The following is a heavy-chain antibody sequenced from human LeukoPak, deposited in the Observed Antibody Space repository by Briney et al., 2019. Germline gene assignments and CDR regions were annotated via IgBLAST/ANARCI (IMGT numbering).Heavy chain of an antibody. V-gene: IGHV1-69*05. D-gene: IGHD4-17*01. CDR2: IIPIFGTA. Sequence: SVKVSCKASGGTFSSYAISWVRQAPGQGLEWMGGIIPIFGTANYAQKLQGRVTMTTDTSTSTAYMELRSLRSDDTAVYYCARSGRLRSDAFDIWGQGTMVTVSS. J-gene: IGHJ3*02. CDR1: GGTFSSYA. CDR3: ARSGRLRSDAFDI.